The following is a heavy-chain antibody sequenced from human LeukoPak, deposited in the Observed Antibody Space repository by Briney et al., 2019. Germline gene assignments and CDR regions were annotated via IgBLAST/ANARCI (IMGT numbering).Heavy chain of an antibody. V-gene: IGHV3-23*01. CDR1: GGSISSSSYY. CDR3: AKDDGDYPIYFDY. J-gene: IGHJ4*02. Sequence: ETLSLTCTVSGGSISSSSYYWGWIRQPPGKGLEWVSAISGSGGSTYYADSVKGRFTISRDNSKNTLYLQMNSLRAEDTAVYYCAKDDGDYPIYFDYWGQGTLVTVSS. CDR2: ISGSGGST. D-gene: IGHD4-17*01.